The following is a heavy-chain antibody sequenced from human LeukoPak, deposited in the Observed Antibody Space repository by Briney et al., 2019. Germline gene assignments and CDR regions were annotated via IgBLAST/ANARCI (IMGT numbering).Heavy chain of an antibody. D-gene: IGHD6-19*01. CDR3: ARSCRIAGAYYYYGMDV. J-gene: IGHJ6*02. V-gene: IGHV3-30-3*01. CDR2: ISYDGSNK. Sequence: GGSLRLSCAASGFTFSNYAMHWVRQAPGKGLEWVAVISYDGSNKYYADSVKGRFTISRDNSKNTLYLQMNSLRAEDTAVYYCARSCRIAGAYYYYGMDVWGQGTTVTVS. CDR1: GFTFSNYA.